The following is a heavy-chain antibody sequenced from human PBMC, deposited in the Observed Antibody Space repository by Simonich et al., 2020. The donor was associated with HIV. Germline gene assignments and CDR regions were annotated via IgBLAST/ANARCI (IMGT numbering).Heavy chain of an antibody. D-gene: IGHD6-13*01. Sequence: QVQLQQWGAGLLKPSETLSLTCAVCGGSFSGNYWSWIRQPQGKGLEWIGEINHSGNTNHNPSLKSRVTISVDTSKNQFSLKLSSVTAADTAVYYCARLTAGGLGEYFQHWGQGTLVTVSS. CDR3: ARLTAGGLGEYFQH. CDR1: GGSFSGNY. J-gene: IGHJ1*01. CDR2: INHSGNT. V-gene: IGHV4-34*01.